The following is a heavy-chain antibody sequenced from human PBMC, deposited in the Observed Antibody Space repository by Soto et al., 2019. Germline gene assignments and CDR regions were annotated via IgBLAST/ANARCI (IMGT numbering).Heavy chain of an antibody. D-gene: IGHD3-3*01. CDR1: GYTFTSYY. Sequence: ASVTVSCKASGYTFTSYYMHWVRQAPGQGLEWMGIINPSGGSTSYAQKFQGRVTMTRDTSTSTVYMELSSLRSEDTAVYYCARAMDYDFWSGYYIDYWGQGTLVTVSS. CDR2: INPSGGST. J-gene: IGHJ4*02. V-gene: IGHV1-46*03. CDR3: ARAMDYDFWSGYYIDY.